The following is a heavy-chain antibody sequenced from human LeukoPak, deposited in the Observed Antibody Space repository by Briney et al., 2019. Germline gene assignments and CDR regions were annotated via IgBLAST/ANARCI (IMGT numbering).Heavy chain of an antibody. CDR3: AAGGIYSVLDY. J-gene: IGHJ4*02. Sequence: ASVKVSCKVSGDTLSELTMHWVRQAPGKGLEWMGGFDPGAGEILYAQQFQGRVTMTEDTSTDTAYMELTSLRSEDSGVYFCAAGGIYSVLDYWGQGNLVTVS. CDR2: FDPGAGEI. V-gene: IGHV1-24*01. D-gene: IGHD3-10*01. CDR1: GDTLSELT.